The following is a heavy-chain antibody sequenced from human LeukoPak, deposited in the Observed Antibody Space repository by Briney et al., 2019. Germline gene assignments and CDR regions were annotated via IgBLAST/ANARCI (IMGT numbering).Heavy chain of an antibody. CDR1: GYSFTSYW. J-gene: IGHJ4*02. D-gene: IGHD3-10*01. V-gene: IGHV5-51*01. CDR3: ARQGRYYGSGSYEGINDY. CDR2: IYPGDSDT. Sequence: GESLKISGKGSGYSFTSYWIGWVRQMPGKGLEWMGIIYPGDSDTRYSPSFQGQVTISADKSISTAYLQWSSLKASDTAMYYCARQGRYYGSGSYEGINDYWGQGTLATVPS.